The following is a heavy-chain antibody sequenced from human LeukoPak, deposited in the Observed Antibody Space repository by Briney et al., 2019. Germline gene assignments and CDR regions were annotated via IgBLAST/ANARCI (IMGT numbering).Heavy chain of an antibody. V-gene: IGHV4-59*01. Sequence: PSETLSLTCTVSGGSISSYYWSWIRRPPGKGLEWIGYIYYSGGTNYNPSLKSRVTISVDTSKKQFSLKLTSVTAADTAVYYCARSSEGRYYYDSSGYSYYYYYMDVWGKGTTVTISS. J-gene: IGHJ6*03. CDR2: IYYSGGT. CDR1: GGSISSYY. D-gene: IGHD3-22*01. CDR3: ARSSEGRYYYDSSGYSYYYYYMDV.